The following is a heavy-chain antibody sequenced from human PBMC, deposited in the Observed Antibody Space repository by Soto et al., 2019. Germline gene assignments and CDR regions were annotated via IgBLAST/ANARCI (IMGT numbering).Heavy chain of an antibody. Sequence: SETLSLTCTVSGGSISSGGYYWSWIRQHPGKGLEWIGYIYYSGSTYYNPSLKSRVTISVDTSKDQFSLKLSSVTAADTAVYYCARALDYYDSSGYWFLIDYWGQGTLVTVSS. CDR2: IYYSGST. D-gene: IGHD3-22*01. CDR1: GGSISSGGYY. J-gene: IGHJ4*02. V-gene: IGHV4-31*03. CDR3: ARALDYYDSSGYWFLIDY.